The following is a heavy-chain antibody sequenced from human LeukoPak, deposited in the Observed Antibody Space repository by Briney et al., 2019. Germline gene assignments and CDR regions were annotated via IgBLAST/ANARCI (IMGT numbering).Heavy chain of an antibody. CDR1: GFTFSSYS. CDR2: INHSGST. CDR3: GYSSSWLGWFDP. J-gene: IGHJ5*02. D-gene: IGHD6-13*01. Sequence: PGGSLRLSCAASGFTFSSYSMNWVRQAPGKGLEWIGEINHSGSTNYNPSLKSRVTISVDTSKNQFSLKLNSVTAADTAVYYCGYSSSWLGWFDPWGQGTLVTVSS. V-gene: IGHV4-34*08.